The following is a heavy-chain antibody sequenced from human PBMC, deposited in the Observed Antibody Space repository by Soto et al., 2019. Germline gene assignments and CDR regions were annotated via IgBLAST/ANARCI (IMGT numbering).Heavy chain of an antibody. CDR2: FDPEDGET. Sequence: GASVKVSCKVSGYTLTELSMHWVRQAPGKGLEWMGGFDPEDGETIYAQKFQGRVTMTEDTSTDTAYMELSSLRSEDTAVYYCATDSYYYDSSSNYYYYYGMDVWGQGTTVTVS. V-gene: IGHV1-24*01. CDR1: GYTLTELS. J-gene: IGHJ6*02. CDR3: ATDSYYYDSSSNYYYYYGMDV. D-gene: IGHD3-22*01.